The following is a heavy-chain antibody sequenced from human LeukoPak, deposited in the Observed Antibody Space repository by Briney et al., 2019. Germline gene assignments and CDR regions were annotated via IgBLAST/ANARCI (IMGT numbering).Heavy chain of an antibody. Sequence: MGWMNPNSGNTGYAQKFQGRVTMTSNTSISTAYMELSSLRSEGTAVYYCARGEGGGYSYFWGQGTLVTVSS. D-gene: IGHD5-18*01. CDR2: MNPNSGNT. V-gene: IGHV1-8*01. J-gene: IGHJ4*02. CDR3: ARGEGGGYSYF.